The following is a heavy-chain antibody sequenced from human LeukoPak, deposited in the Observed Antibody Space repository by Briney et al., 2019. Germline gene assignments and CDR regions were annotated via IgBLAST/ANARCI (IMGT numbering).Heavy chain of an antibody. CDR2: IYPDDSDT. Sequence: GESLKISCEGSGYTFTSHWIGWVRQMPGKGLEWMGMIYPDDSDTRYSPSFQGQVTMSADKSISTAYLQWSSLKASDSATYYCARRTYRNSNCFDPWGQGTLVTVSS. J-gene: IGHJ5*02. V-gene: IGHV5-51*01. D-gene: IGHD4-11*01. CDR3: ARRTYRNSNCFDP. CDR1: GYTFTSHW.